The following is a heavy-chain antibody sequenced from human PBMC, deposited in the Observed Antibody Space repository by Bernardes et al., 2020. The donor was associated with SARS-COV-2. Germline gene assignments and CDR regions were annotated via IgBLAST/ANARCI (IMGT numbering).Heavy chain of an antibody. CDR2: IYTSGST. CDR3: ARDYGYCSSTSCYDAFDI. D-gene: IGHD2-2*01. CDR1: GGSISSYY. V-gene: IGHV4-4*07. Sequence: SEPLSLTCTVSGGSISSYYWSWIRQPAGKGLEWIGRIYTSGSTNYNPSLKSRVTMSVDTSKNQFSLKLSSVTAADTAVYYCARDYGYCSSTSCYDAFDIWGQGTMVTVSS. J-gene: IGHJ3*02.